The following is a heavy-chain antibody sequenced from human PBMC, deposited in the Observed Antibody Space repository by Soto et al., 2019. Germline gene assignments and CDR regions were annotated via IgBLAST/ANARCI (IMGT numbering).Heavy chain of an antibody. CDR2: IHHSGST. Sequence: SETLSLTCSVSGGSISSHYWSWIRQPPGKGLEWIGYIHHSGSTNYRPSLKSRVTISIDTSKIHFSLRLTSVTAADTAVYYCARLEPYTVTTYPGFDYWGQGNLVTVSS. J-gene: IGHJ4*02. D-gene: IGHD4-17*01. CDR1: GGSISSHY. CDR3: ARLEPYTVTTYPGFDY. V-gene: IGHV4-59*08.